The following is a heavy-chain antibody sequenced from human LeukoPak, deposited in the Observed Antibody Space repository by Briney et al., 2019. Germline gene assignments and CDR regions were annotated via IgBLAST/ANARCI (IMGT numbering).Heavy chain of an antibody. CDR1: GYTFTGYY. J-gene: IGHJ4*02. V-gene: IGHV1-2*02. CDR3: ARDKEILIYFDSSGYYFDY. CDR2: INPNSGGT. Sequence: ASVTVSCKASGYTFTGYYMHWVRQAPGQGLEWMGWINPNSGGTNYAQKFQGRVTMTRDTSISTAYMELSRLRSDDTAVYYCARDKEILIYFDSSGYYFDYWCQGTLVTVSS. D-gene: IGHD3-22*01.